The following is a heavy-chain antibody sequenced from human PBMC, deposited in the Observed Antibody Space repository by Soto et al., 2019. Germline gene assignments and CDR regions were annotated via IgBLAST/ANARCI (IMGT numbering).Heavy chain of an antibody. CDR1: GFTFSSYT. D-gene: IGHD1-26*01. V-gene: IGHV3-21*01. CDR3: ARDLASWELLDY. J-gene: IGHJ4*02. Sequence: PVGSLRLSCAASGFTFSSYTMNWVRQAPGKGLEWVSCISSGSRYMYYADSVKGRFTISRDNGKNLVYLQMSSLRVEDTAVYYCARDLASWELLDYWGQGSLVTVSS. CDR2: ISSGSRYM.